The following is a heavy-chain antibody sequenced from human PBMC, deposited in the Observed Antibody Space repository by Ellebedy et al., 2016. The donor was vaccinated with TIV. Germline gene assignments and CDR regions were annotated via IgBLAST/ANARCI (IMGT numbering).Heavy chain of an antibody. CDR2: INPSGGST. V-gene: IGHV1-46*01. CDR3: AIRYSSGWSLDY. J-gene: IGHJ4*02. D-gene: IGHD6-19*01. Sequence: ASVKVSCXASGYTFTSYYMHWVRQAPGQGLEWMGIINPSGGSTSYAQKFQGRVTMTRDTSTSTVYMELNSLRSEDTAVYYCAIRYSSGWSLDYWGQGTLVTVSS. CDR1: GYTFTSYY.